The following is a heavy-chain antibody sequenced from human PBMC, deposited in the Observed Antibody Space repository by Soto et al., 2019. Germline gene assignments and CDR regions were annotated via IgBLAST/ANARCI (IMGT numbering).Heavy chain of an antibody. CDR1: GGTFSSYA. D-gene: IGHD3-22*01. J-gene: IGHJ6*02. CDR3: ARDYYDSSGYYGPDYYYYGMDV. Sequence: SVKFSCRASGGTFSSYAISWVRQAPGQGLEWMGGIIPIFGTANYAQKFQGRVTITADKSTSTAYMELSSLRSEDTAVYYCARDYYDSSGYYGPDYYYYGMDVWGQGTTVTVSS. V-gene: IGHV1-69*06. CDR2: IIPIFGTA.